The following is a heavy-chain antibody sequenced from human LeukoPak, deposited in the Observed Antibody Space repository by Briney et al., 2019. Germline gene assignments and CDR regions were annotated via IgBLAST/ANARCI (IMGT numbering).Heavy chain of an antibody. CDR1: GGSISIYY. V-gene: IGHV4-4*09. D-gene: IGHD6-13*01. CDR2: IFQNGNT. CDR3: ARRRRIASVGTDWFDP. Sequence: ETLSLTCTVSGGSISIYYWSWFRQPPGKGLEWIGYIFQNGNTNYNPSLKSRVTISMDTSKNQFSLKLSSVTDADTAVYYCARRRRIASVGTDWFDPWGQGTLVTVSS. J-gene: IGHJ5*02.